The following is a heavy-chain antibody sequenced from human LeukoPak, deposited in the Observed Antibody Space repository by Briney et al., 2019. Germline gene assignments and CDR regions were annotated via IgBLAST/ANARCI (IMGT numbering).Heavy chain of an antibody. CDR1: GGSISGYY. CDR3: ASENYGSGSLNY. CDR2: IYYSGTT. Sequence: SETLSLTCTFSGGSISGYYWTWTRQPPGKGLEWIGYIYYSGTTNYNPALESRVTISIDTSRNQFSLRLSSVTAADTAVYHCASENYGSGSLNYWGQGTLVTVSS. D-gene: IGHD3-10*01. J-gene: IGHJ4*02. V-gene: IGHV4-59*08.